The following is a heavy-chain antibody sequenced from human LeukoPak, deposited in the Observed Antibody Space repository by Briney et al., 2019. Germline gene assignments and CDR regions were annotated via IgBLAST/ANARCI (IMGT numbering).Heavy chain of an antibody. V-gene: IGHV3-7*01. CDR2: INQDGSKM. D-gene: IGHD3-22*01. CDR3: ARDQSSMKVVRTSSWYVDL. J-gene: IGHJ2*01. Sequence: GVSLRLSCAASGFTFSNYWMSWVRQAPGKGLEWLANINQDGSKMYYVVSEKSRFTISKYNGKNSLYLLIISLRADNTAVYYYARDQSSMKVVRTSSWYVDLWGRGTVVTVSS. CDR1: GFTFSNYW.